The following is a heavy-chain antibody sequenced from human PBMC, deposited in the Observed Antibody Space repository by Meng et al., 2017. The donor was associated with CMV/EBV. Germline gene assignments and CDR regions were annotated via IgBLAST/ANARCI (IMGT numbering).Heavy chain of an antibody. CDR1: GYTFTSYY. J-gene: IGHJ6*02. CDR3: ARPKFQYSSASGVGRRYYGMDV. Sequence: ASVKVSCKASGYTFTSYYMHWVRQAPGQGLEWMGIINPSGGSTSYAQKFQGRVTMTRDTSTSTVYMELSSLRSEDTAVYYCARPKFQYSSASGVGRRYYGMDVWGQGTTVTVSS. V-gene: IGHV1-46*01. D-gene: IGHD6-6*01. CDR2: INPSGGST.